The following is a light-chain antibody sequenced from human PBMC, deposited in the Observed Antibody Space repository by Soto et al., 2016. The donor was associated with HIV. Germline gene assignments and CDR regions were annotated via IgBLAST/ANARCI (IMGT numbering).Light chain of an antibody. Sequence: SYELTQSPSLSVSPGQTAIITCSGDKLGQRYAYWYQQKPGQSPLLVIYQDNLRPSGIPERFSGSSSGTTVTLTISGAQVEDEADYYCYSAADNNLGVFGTGTKVTVL. CDR2: QDN. CDR3: YSAADNNLGV. CDR1: KLGQRY. J-gene: IGLJ1*01. V-gene: IGLV3-27*01.